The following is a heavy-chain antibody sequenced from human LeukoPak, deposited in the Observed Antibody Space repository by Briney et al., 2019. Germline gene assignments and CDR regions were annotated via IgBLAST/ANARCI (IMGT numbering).Heavy chain of an antibody. V-gene: IGHV3-30*02. CDR2: IRYDGSNK. Sequence: GGSLRLSCAASGFTFSSYGMHWVRQAPGKGLEWVAFIRYDGSNKYYADSVKGRFTISRDNSKNTLYLQMNSLRAEDTAVYYCAKGHAYYYDSSGCPDAFDIWGQGTMVTVSS. CDR1: GFTFSSYG. J-gene: IGHJ3*02. D-gene: IGHD3-22*01. CDR3: AKGHAYYYDSSGCPDAFDI.